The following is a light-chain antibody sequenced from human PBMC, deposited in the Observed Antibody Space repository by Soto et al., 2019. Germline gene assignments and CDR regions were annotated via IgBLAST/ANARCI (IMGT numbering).Light chain of an antibody. CDR1: QDISNN. CDR2: DAS. J-gene: IGKJ3*01. CDR3: QQNEDPPFT. Sequence: DFQMTQSPSSLSASIGDRVTITCQASQDISNNLNWYQQKPGKAPKLLIYDASYLETGVPSRFSAGGSGTHFIFTISSLQPEDIGKYYCQQNEDPPFTFGPGTEVDLK. V-gene: IGKV1-33*01.